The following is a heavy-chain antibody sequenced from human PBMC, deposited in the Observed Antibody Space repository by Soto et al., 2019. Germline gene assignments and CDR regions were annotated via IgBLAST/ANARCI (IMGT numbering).Heavy chain of an antibody. J-gene: IGHJ5*02. CDR2: INTYNGNT. CDR3: AKSPRNAVDTA. CDR1: YG. Sequence: YGINWVRQAPGQGLEWMAWINTYNGNTDYAQKFQDRVTLTTDTSTSTAYMELRSLRSDDTAVYYCAKSPRNAVDTAWGQGTLVIVSS. V-gene: IGHV1-18*01.